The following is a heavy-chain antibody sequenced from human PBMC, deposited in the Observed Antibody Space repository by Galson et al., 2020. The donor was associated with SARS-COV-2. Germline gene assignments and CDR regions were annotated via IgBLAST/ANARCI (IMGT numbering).Heavy chain of an antibody. V-gene: IGHV3-30*01. CDR1: GFTFSSYA. Sequence: GESLKISCAASGFTFSSYAMHWVRQAPGKGLEWVAVISYDGSNKYYADPVKGRFTISRDNSKNTLYLQMNSLRAEDTAVYYCASRLLWFGDYWGQGTLVTVSS. CDR2: ISYDGSNK. D-gene: IGHD3-10*01. J-gene: IGHJ4*02. CDR3: ASRLLWFGDY.